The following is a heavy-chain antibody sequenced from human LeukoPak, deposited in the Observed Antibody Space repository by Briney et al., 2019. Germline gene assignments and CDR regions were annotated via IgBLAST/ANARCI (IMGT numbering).Heavy chain of an antibody. Sequence: PSETLSLTCAVYGGSFSGYYWSWIRQPPGKGLEWIGEINHSGSTNYNPSLKSRVTISVAKNQFSLKLSSVTAADTAVYYCARGWVTTPYYYYKDVWGKGTTVTVSS. V-gene: IGHV4-34*01. J-gene: IGHJ6*03. CDR2: INHSGST. D-gene: IGHD2-21*02. CDR3: ARGWVTTPYYYYKDV. CDR1: GGSFSGYY.